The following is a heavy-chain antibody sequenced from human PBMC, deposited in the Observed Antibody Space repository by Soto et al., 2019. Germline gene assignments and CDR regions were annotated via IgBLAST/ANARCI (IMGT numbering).Heavy chain of an antibody. V-gene: IGHV3-23*01. J-gene: IGHJ6*02. CDR2: ISTGGDRT. Sequence: EVQLLESGGGLVQPGGSLRLSCAASGFPFSSYAMTWVRQVPGKGLEGVSGISTGGDRTYYADSVKGRFTISRDNYGNKLYLQMNSLRAEDTALYYCAKGQSTHDVWGQGTTVAVSS. CDR1: GFPFSSYA. CDR3: AKGQSTHDV. D-gene: IGHD4-4*01.